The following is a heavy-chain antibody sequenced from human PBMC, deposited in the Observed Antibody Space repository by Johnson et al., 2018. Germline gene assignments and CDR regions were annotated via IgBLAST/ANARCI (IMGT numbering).Heavy chain of an antibody. Sequence: VQLVESGGGLVQPGGSLRLSCAASGFTFSSYSMNWVRQAPGKGLEWVSYISSSSSTIYYADSVKGRFTISRDNAKNSLYLQMNSLRAEDPAVYYCASLRRRGGYYLDDAFDIWGQGTMVTVSS. CDR2: ISSSSSTI. D-gene: IGHD3-22*01. CDR1: GFTFSSYS. J-gene: IGHJ3*02. V-gene: IGHV3-48*01. CDR3: ASLRRRGGYYLDDAFDI.